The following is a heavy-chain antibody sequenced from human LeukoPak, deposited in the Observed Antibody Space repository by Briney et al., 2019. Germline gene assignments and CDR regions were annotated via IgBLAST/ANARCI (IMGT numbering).Heavy chain of an antibody. D-gene: IGHD3-3*01. J-gene: IGHJ4*02. V-gene: IGHV3-23*01. CDR1: GFMLRNYA. CDR3: GKDRSFWNGADPDF. Sequence: PGGSLRLSCGASGFMLRNYAMTWVRQGPGQGLEWVAGISGSGDTTNYEESVRGRFTISRDNAQNILYLEMNSLRGDDTAVYYCGKDRSFWNGADPDFWGQGTLVTVSS. CDR2: ISGSGDTT.